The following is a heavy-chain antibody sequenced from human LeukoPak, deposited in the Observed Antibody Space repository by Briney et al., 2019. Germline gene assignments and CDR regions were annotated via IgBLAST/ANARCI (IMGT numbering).Heavy chain of an antibody. V-gene: IGHV4-4*07. CDR1: GCSISSYY. CDR2: IYTSGST. D-gene: IGHD5-18*01. J-gene: IGHJ4*02. CDR3: ARGVRGYSYAFDY. Sequence: SETLSLTCAVSGCSISSYYWSWIRQPAGKGLEWIGRIYTSGSTNYNPSLKSRVTISVDKSKNQFSLKLSSVTAADTAVYYCARGVRGYSYAFDYWGQGTLVTVSS.